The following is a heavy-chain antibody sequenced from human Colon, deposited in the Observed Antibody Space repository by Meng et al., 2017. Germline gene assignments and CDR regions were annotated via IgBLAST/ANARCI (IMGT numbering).Heavy chain of an antibody. CDR3: ARDSGYDKNWFDP. CDR2: AST. Sequence: VQRQGSGPGRVRPSETLPLICSVSGGSASRAGYQWSWIRQPPGKGLEWIGYASTNYNPSLKSRVTISVDTSKNQFSLKVSSVTAADTAVYYCARDSGYDKNWFDPWGQGTLVTVSS. J-gene: IGHJ5*02. CDR1: GGSASRAGYQ. V-gene: IGHV4-61*08. D-gene: IGHD5-12*01.